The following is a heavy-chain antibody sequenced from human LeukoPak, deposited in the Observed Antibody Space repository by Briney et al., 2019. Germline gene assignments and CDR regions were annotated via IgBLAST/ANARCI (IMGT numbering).Heavy chain of an antibody. V-gene: IGHV1-18*01. J-gene: IGHJ4*02. D-gene: IGHD3-22*01. Sequence: AASVKVSCKASGYTITSYGISLVRQATGQGLEWMGWISAYNGNTNYAQKLQGRVTMTTDTSTSTAYMELRSLRSDDTAVYYCATSPNYYDSSGLFDYWGQGTLVTVSS. CDR2: ISAYNGNT. CDR3: ATSPNYYDSSGLFDY. CDR1: GYTITSYG.